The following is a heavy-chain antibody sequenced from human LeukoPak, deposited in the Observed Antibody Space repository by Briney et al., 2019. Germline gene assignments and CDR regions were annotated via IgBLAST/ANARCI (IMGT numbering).Heavy chain of an antibody. CDR3: ARDSSSSFSTA. CDR2: ISSSSSTI. D-gene: IGHD6-6*01. CDR1: GFTFSSYS. J-gene: IGHJ4*02. V-gene: IGHV3-48*01. Sequence: PGGSLRLSCAASGFTFSSYSMNWVRQAPGKGLEWVSYISSSSSTIYYADSVKGRFTISRDNAKNSLYLQMNSLRAEDTAVYYCARDSSSSFSTAWGQGTLVTVSS.